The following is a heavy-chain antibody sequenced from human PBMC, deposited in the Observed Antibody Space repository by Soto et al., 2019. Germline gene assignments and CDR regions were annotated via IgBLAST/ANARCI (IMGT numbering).Heavy chain of an antibody. CDR2: IIPMFGTA. V-gene: IGHV1-69*12. CDR1: GGTFSTYA. J-gene: IGHJ4*02. Sequence: QVQLVQSGAEVKKPESSVKVSCKAPGGTFSTYAISWVGQAPGQGLEWMGGIIPMFGTANYAQRFQDRVTITADESTNTVYMELSSLRSEDTAVYFCASGIQLWLRRIYNGYSGWVQGTLVTVSS. CDR3: ASGIQLWLRRIYNGYSG. D-gene: IGHD5-18*01.